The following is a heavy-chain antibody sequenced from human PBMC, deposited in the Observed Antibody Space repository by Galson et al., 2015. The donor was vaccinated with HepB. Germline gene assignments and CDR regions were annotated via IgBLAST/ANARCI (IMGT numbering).Heavy chain of an antibody. V-gene: IGHV3-74*01. CDR2: INSDGSST. Sequence: SLRLSCAASTFTFSSYWMHWVRQAPGKGLEWVPGINSDGSSTNYADSVKGRFTISRDNAKNTLYLQMNSVRAEDTAVYYCGKVCGGDCYYSTDYWGQGTTVIVSS. D-gene: IGHD2-21*02. CDR3: GKVCGGDCYYSTDY. J-gene: IGHJ4*03. CDR1: TFTFSSYW.